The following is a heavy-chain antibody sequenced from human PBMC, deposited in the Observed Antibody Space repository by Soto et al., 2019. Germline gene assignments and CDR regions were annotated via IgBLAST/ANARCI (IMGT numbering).Heavy chain of an antibody. Sequence: QVQLVESGGGVVQPGRSLRLSCAASGFTFSNYGMHWVRQAPGKGLEWVVVILNDGSNRYHADSAKDRFTISRDNSKNTLYLQMNSLRAEDTAVYYCARDDEYSGNGMDVWGQGTTVTVS. CDR3: ARDDEYSGNGMDV. V-gene: IGHV3-33*01. CDR1: GFTFSNYG. D-gene: IGHD3-10*01. CDR2: ILNDGSNR. J-gene: IGHJ6*02.